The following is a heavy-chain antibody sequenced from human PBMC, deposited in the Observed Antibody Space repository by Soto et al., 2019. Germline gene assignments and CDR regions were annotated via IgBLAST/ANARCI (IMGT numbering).Heavy chain of an antibody. J-gene: IGHJ4*02. CDR2: IIPIFGTA. CDR1: GGTFSSYA. V-gene: IGHV1-69*06. D-gene: IGHD6-19*01. CDR3: ARAGSSGWSIDY. Sequence: ASVKVSCKASGGTFSSYAISWVRQAPGQGLEWMGGIIPIFGTANYAQKFQGRVTITADKSTSTAYMELSSLRSEDTAVYYRARAGSSGWSIDYWGQGTLVTVSS.